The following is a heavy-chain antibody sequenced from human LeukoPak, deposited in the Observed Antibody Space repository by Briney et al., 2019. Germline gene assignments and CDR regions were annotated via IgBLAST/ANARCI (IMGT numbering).Heavy chain of an antibody. CDR1: GYTFTSYD. J-gene: IGHJ6*03. CDR3: ARVGHPDYYYYYMDV. V-gene: IGHV1-8*03. D-gene: IGHD3-10*01. Sequence: ASVKVSCKASGYTFTSYDINWVRQATGQGLEWMGWMNPNSGNTGYAQKFQGRVTITRNTSISTAYMELSRLRSDDTAVYYCARVGHPDYYYYYMDVWGKGTTVTVSS. CDR2: MNPNSGNT.